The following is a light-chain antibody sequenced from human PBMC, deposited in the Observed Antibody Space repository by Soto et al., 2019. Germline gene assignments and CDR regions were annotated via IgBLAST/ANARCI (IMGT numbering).Light chain of an antibody. CDR3: QQSYTLPWT. CDR1: QSIYSY. CDR2: AAS. Sequence: DIQMTQSPSSLSASVGDRVTITCRASQSIYSYVNWYQQKPGKAPKVLLYAASSLEGGVPSRFSGSGSGTDYTLTISSVQPEDFATYYCQQSYTLPWTFGQGTKVEIK. V-gene: IGKV1-39*01. J-gene: IGKJ1*01.